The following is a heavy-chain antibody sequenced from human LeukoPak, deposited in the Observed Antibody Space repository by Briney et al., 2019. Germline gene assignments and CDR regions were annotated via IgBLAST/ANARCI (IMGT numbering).Heavy chain of an antibody. Sequence: GGSLRLSCAGSGFNFSSFWMHWVRQAPGKGLVWVSRINSDGSSTRYADSVKGRFTISRDNSKNTLYLQMKSLRAEDTAVYYYARDFYYAVGAIHYFDFWGQGTLVTVSS. CDR3: ARDFYYAVGAIHYFDF. D-gene: IGHD1-26*01. CDR1: GFNFSSFW. V-gene: IGHV3-74*01. CDR2: INSDGSST. J-gene: IGHJ4*02.